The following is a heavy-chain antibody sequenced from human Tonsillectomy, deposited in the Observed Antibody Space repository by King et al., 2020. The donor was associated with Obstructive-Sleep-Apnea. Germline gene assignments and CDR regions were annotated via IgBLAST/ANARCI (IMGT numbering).Heavy chain of an antibody. CDR1: GFIFSDYW. J-gene: IGHJ2*01. V-gene: IGHV3-7*03. CDR3: ARDQGVSGTNGWYFDL. CDR2: IQQDGKKK. D-gene: IGHD5/OR15-5a*01. Sequence: VQLVESGGGLVQPGGSLRLSCAASGFIFSDYWMSWVRQAPGKGLEWVADIQQDGKKKHSVDSVKGRFTISRDNAKKSLYLQLNSLRAEDTAVYYCARDQGVSGTNGWYFDLWGRGTLVTVSS.